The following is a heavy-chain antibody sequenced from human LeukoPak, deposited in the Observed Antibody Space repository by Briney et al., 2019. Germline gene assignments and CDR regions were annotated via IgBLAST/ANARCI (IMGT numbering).Heavy chain of an antibody. J-gene: IGHJ4*02. CDR2: ISYDGSNK. CDR1: GFTFSSYA. V-gene: IGHV3-30*04. D-gene: IGHD2-15*01. CDR3: AKDDCSGGSCYYY. Sequence: GRSLRLSCAASGFTFSSYAMHWVRQAPGKGLEWVAVISYDGSNKYYADSVKGRFTISRDNSKNTLYLQMNSLRAEDTAVYYCAKDDCSGGSCYYYWGQGTLVTVSS.